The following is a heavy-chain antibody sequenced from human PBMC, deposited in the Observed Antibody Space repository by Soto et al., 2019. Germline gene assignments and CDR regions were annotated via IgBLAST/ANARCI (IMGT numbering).Heavy chain of an antibody. CDR1: GRPFSRNTW. V-gene: IGHV4-4*02. J-gene: IGHJ4*02. CDR3: ARLHVAYDYVWYFDY. CDR2: IYHSGST. D-gene: IGHD3-16*01. Sequence: TSETLRLTCAVSGRPFSRNTWCRCVRRPPGEGLEWIGEIYHSGSTNYNPSLKSRVTISVDKSKNQFSLKLSSVTAADTAVYYCARLHVAYDYVWYFDYWGQGTLVTVSS.